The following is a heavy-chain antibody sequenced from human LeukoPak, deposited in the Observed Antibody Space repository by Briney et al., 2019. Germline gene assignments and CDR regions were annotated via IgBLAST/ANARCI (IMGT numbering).Heavy chain of an antibody. Sequence: PSETLSLTCAVYGGSFSGYYWSWIHQPPGKGLEWIGEINHSGSTNYNPSLKSRVTISVDTSKNQFSLKLSSVTAADTAVYYCARGPYYYDSSGYYYFDYWGQGTLVTVSS. CDR3: ARGPYYYDSSGYYYFDY. J-gene: IGHJ4*02. CDR1: GGSFSGYY. CDR2: INHSGST. D-gene: IGHD3-22*01. V-gene: IGHV4-34*01.